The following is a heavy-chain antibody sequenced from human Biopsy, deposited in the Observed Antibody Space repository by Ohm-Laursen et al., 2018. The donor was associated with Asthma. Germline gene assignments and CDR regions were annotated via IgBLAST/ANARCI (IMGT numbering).Heavy chain of an antibody. CDR2: MAGSGDFT. J-gene: IGHJ4*02. V-gene: IGHV3-23*01. Sequence: SLRLSFTASGFTFSNYVTSSVRPAPGKALEWVSRMAGSGDFTHYADSVKSRFTLSRHKSDNTLYLQMNSLTAEDTAVYHCAKDERAYYGSDSKYMQPVPLGVWGQGTVVIVSA. CDR1: GFTFSNYV. D-gene: IGHD2-21*01. CDR3: AKDERAYYGSDSKYMQPVPLGV.